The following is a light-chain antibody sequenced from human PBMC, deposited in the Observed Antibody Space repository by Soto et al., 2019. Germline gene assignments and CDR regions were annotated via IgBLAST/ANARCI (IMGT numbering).Light chain of an antibody. V-gene: IGLV2-8*01. CDR3: SAYAGSNNFV. CDR2: EVS. Sequence: QSALTQPRSVSGSPGQSVTISCTGTSSDVGGYNYVSWYQQHPGKAPKLMIYEVSQRPSGVPDRFSGSKSGNTASLTVSGLQTEDEADYYCSAYAGSNNFVFGSGTKLTVL. CDR1: SSDVGGYNY. J-gene: IGLJ1*01.